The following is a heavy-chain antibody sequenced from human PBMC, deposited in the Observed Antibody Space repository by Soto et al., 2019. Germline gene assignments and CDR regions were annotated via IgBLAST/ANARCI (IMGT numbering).Heavy chain of an antibody. CDR3: ASMGYHYGSGSYPLDY. CDR2: IYNSGST. V-gene: IGHV4-59*08. J-gene: IGHJ4*02. D-gene: IGHD3-10*01. Sequence: QVQLQESGPGLVKPSETLSLTCTVSGGSISSYYWTWIRQPPGKGLEWIGFIYNSGSTHYNPSLKSRATISVDPSKNQFSLTLRSVTAADPAVYYCASMGYHYGSGSYPLDYWGQGTLVTVSS. CDR1: GGSISSYY.